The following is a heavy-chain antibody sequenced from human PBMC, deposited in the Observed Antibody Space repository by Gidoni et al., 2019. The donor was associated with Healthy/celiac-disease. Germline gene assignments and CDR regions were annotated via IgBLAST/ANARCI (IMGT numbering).Heavy chain of an antibody. Sequence: QVPLVQSGAEVTTPGSSVKVSCKASGGPFRSYAISWVRQAPGQGLEWMGGIIPIFGTANYAQKFQGRVTITADESTRTAYMGLSSLRSEDTAVYYCARSIAAAGTMGDYYMDVWGKGTTVTVSS. D-gene: IGHD6-13*01. J-gene: IGHJ6*03. V-gene: IGHV1-69*01. CDR1: GGPFRSYA. CDR3: ARSIAAAGTMGDYYMDV. CDR2: IIPIFGTA.